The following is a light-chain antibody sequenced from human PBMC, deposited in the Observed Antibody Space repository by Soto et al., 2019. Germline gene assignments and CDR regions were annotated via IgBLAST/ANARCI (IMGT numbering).Light chain of an antibody. CDR2: AAS. Sequence: DIQMTQSPSSLSVSVGDRVTITCQASQGISIWLAWYQQKPGKAPKLLIYAASSLQSGVPSRFSGSGSGTDFTLTISSLQPEDFATYYCQQANGFPLTFGAGTKVDIK. V-gene: IGKV1D-12*01. J-gene: IGKJ4*01. CDR3: QQANGFPLT. CDR1: QGISIW.